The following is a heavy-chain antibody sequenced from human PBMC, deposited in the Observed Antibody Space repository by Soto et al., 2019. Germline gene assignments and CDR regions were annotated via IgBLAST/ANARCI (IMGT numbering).Heavy chain of an antibody. D-gene: IGHD3-22*01. Sequence: QVQLVQSGAEEKKPGASVKVSCKASGYTFTSYAMHWVRQAPGQRLEWMGWINAGNGNTKYSQKFQGRVTITRDTSARTAYMELSSLRSEDTAVYYCARALTMIEWDYWGQGTLVTVSS. CDR1: GYTFTSYA. CDR3: ARALTMIEWDY. V-gene: IGHV1-3*05. J-gene: IGHJ4*02. CDR2: INAGNGNT.